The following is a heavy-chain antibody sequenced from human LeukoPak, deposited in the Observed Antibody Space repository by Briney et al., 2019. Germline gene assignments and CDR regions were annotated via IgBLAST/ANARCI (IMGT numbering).Heavy chain of an antibody. Sequence: SQTLSLPCAISGDSVSSNTAAWNWIRQSPSRGLEWLGRTYYRSKWYNDYAVSVKSRITINPDTSKNQFSLQLNSVTPEDTAVYYCARDREEGYCSGGSCYWGYYYYYGMDVWGQGTTVTVSS. CDR2: TYYRSKWYN. V-gene: IGHV6-1*01. CDR3: ARDREEGYCSGGSCYWGYYYYYGMDV. CDR1: GDSVSSNTAA. J-gene: IGHJ6*02. D-gene: IGHD2-15*01.